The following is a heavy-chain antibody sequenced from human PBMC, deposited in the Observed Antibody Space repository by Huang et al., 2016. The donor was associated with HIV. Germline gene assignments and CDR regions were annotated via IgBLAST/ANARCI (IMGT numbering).Heavy chain of an antibody. CDR2: INNDGSNT. CDR3: VRSQGAVAPDY. V-gene: IGHV3-74*03. Sequence: DVQLVESGGGLIQPGGSLRLSCGVAGFTFNNYWMHWVRQVPGKGRVWVSRINNDGSNTSYADAVKGRFIVSRDNSKKTLSLQMNGLRAEDTGVYYCVRSQGAVAPDYWGQGTLVIVSS. CDR1: GFTFNNYW. J-gene: IGHJ4*02. D-gene: IGHD6-19*01.